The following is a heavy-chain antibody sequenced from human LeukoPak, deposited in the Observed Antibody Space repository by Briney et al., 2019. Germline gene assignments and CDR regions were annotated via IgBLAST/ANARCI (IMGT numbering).Heavy chain of an antibody. Sequence: SETLSLTCTVSGYSISSGYYWTWIRQPPGKGLEWIGEIIDTGSTKYNSSLKSRVTISVDTSKNQFSLSLDSVTAADTAVYYCARGLASGYPPIPFDYWGQGTLVTVSS. D-gene: IGHD3-3*01. CDR1: GYSISSGYY. V-gene: IGHV4-34*12. CDR2: IIDTGST. J-gene: IGHJ4*02. CDR3: ARGLASGYPPIPFDY.